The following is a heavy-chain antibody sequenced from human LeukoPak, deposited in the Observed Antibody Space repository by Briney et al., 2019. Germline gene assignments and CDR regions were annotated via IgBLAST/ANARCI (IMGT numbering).Heavy chain of an antibody. Sequence: PGGSLRLSCAPSGFTFSSYGMHWVRQAPGKGLEWVAFIRYDGSNKYYADSVKGRFTISRDNSKNTLYLQMNSLRAEDTAVYYCAKWTYSSSWFDSWGQGTLVTVSS. V-gene: IGHV3-30*02. J-gene: IGHJ5*01. D-gene: IGHD6-13*01. CDR1: GFTFSSYG. CDR3: AKWTYSSSWFDS. CDR2: IRYDGSNK.